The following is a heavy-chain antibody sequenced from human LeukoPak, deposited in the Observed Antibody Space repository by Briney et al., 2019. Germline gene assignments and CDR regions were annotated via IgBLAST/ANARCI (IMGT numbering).Heavy chain of an antibody. CDR3: ARTHSNQPESYYYYGLDV. CDR2: IIPVFGTP. D-gene: IGHD1-14*01. Sequence: SVKVSCKASGGTFSSYATTWVRQAPGQGLEWMGGIIPVFGTPDYAQKFQDRVTITADESTSTVYMEMSSLRFEDTAVYYCARTHSNQPESYYYYGLDVWGQGTTVTVSS. V-gene: IGHV1-69*13. J-gene: IGHJ6*02. CDR1: GGTFSSYA.